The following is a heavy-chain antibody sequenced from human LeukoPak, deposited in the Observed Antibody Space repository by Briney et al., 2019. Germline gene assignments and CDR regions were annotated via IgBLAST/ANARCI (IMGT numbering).Heavy chain of an antibody. CDR1: GGSISSYY. V-gene: IGHV4-59*06. Sequence: KPSETLSLTCTVSGGSISSYYWSWIRQHPGKGLEWIGYIYYSGSTYYNPSLKSRVTISVDTSKNQFSLKLSSVTAADTAVYYCAVVHNWNYEVGYWGQGTLVTVSS. D-gene: IGHD1-7*01. CDR2: IYYSGST. CDR3: AVVHNWNYEVGY. J-gene: IGHJ4*02.